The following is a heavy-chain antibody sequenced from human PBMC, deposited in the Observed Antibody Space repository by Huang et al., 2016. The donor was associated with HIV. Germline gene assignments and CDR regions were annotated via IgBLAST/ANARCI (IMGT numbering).Heavy chain of an antibody. D-gene: IGHD3-3*01. J-gene: IGHJ4*02. CDR2: SDISGTA. Sequence: QVQLQESGPGLLKPSQTLSLTCSVSDGSVSGGSYFWTWIRQPAGKGLEWIGHSDISGTAKYNPSLQSRVTISLDTSKSQFSLNLHAVTAADTAVYYCARADDFWSGHYMGGFDWGQGRLVIVSS. V-gene: IGHV4-61*09. CDR3: ARADDFWSGHYMGGFD. CDR1: DGSVSGGSYF.